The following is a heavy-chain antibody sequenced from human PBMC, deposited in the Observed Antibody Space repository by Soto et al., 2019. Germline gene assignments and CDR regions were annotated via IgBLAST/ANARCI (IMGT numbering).Heavy chain of an antibody. V-gene: IGHV3-30*18. Sequence: GGSLRLSCAASGFTFSSYGMHWVRQAPGKGLEWVAVISYDGSNKYYADSVKGRFTISRDSSKNTLYLQMNSLRAEDTAVYYCAKFGTVTNPFHDYWGQGTLVTVSS. CDR1: GFTFSSYG. J-gene: IGHJ4*02. CDR2: ISYDGSNK. CDR3: AKFGTVTNPFHDY. D-gene: IGHD4-17*01.